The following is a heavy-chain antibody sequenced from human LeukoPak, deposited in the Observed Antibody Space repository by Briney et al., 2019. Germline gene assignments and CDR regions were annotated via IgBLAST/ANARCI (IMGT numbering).Heavy chain of an antibody. CDR3: ASSGYYDFWSGSPIHNWFDP. V-gene: IGHV1-69*13. CDR1: GGTFSSYA. D-gene: IGHD3-3*01. J-gene: IGHJ5*02. CDR2: IIPIFGTA. Sequence: GASVNVSCKASGGTFSSYAISWVRQAPGQGLEWMGGIIPIFGTANYAQKFQGRVTITADESTSTAYMELSSLRSEDTAVYYCASSGYYDFWSGSPIHNWFDPWGQGTLVTVSS.